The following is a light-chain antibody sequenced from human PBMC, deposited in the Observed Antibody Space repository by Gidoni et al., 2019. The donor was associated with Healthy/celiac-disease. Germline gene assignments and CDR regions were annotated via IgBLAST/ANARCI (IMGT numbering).Light chain of an antibody. Sequence: SYELTQPPSVSVSPGQTASLTCSGDKLGDKYACWYQQKPGQSPVLVIYQDSNRPSGIPERFAGSNSGNTATLTISGTQAMDEADYYCQAWDSSTEVFGGGTKLTVL. CDR3: QAWDSSTEV. CDR2: QDS. V-gene: IGLV3-1*01. CDR1: KLGDKY. J-gene: IGLJ2*01.